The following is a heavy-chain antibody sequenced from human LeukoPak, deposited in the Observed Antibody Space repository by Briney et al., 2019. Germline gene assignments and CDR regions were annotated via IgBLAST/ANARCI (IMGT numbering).Heavy chain of an antibody. J-gene: IGHJ4*02. CDR2: ISSSSSYI. CDR1: GFSFSSYT. V-gene: IGHV3-21*01. D-gene: IGHD3-10*01. Sequence: GGSLRLSCAASGFSFSSYTMNWVRQAPGKGLEWVSSISSSSSYIFYADSVKGRFTISRDNAKNSLYPQMNSLRAEDTAVYYCARVRELYRDYWGQGTLVTVSS. CDR3: ARVRELYRDY.